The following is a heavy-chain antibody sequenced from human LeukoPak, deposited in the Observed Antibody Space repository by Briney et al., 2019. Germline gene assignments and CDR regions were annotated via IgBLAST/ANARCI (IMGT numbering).Heavy chain of an antibody. CDR3: ARGHRAWSY. J-gene: IGHJ4*02. CDR2: VKQDGSEK. D-gene: IGHD3-3*01. V-gene: IGHV3-7*01. Sequence: GGSLRLSCSASGFTFSGYWVTWVRQAPGKGLEWVANVKQDGSEKNYVDSVKGRFTISRDNAKNSLYLQMNSLRVDDTAVYYCARGHRAWSYWGQGTLVTVSS. CDR1: GFTFSGYW.